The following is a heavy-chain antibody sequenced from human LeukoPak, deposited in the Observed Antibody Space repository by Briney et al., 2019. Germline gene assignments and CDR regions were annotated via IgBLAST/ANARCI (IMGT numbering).Heavy chain of an antibody. D-gene: IGHD4-17*01. CDR2: ISSSSSTI. CDR1: GFTVSSNY. CDR3: ARGTDSLDY. V-gene: IGHV3-48*01. J-gene: IGHJ4*02. Sequence: PGGSLRLSCAASGFTVSSNYMSWVRQAPGKGLEWVSYISSSSSTIYYADSVKGRFTISRDNAKNSLYLQMNSLRAEDTAVYYCARGTDSLDYWGQGTLVTVSS.